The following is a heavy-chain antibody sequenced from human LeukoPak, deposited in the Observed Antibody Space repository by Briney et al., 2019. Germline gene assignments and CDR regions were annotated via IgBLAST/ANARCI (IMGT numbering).Heavy chain of an antibody. V-gene: IGHV3-64*01. CDR2: ISSNGGST. CDR1: GFPFSSYA. D-gene: IGHD5-12*01. J-gene: IGHJ3*02. CDR3: ARDTGYGAFDI. Sequence: GGSLRLSCAASGFPFSSYAMHWVRQAPGKGLEYVSAISSNGGSTYYANSVKGRFTISRDNSKSTLYLQMGSLRAEDMAVYYCARDTGYGAFDIWGQGTMVTVSS.